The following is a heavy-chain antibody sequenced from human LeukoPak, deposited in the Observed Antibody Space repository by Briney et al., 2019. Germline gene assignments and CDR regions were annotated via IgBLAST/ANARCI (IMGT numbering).Heavy chain of an antibody. Sequence: SETLSLTRTVSGGSISSYYWNWIRQPPGKGLEWIGYIYYTGSTNYRPSLKSRVTISVDTSRNQFSLKLSSVTAADTAVYYCVRQDVVVITAATYYYGMDVWGQGTTVTVSS. CDR3: VRQDVVVITAATYYYGMDV. J-gene: IGHJ6*02. CDR1: GGSISSYY. CDR2: IYYTGST. V-gene: IGHV4-59*08. D-gene: IGHD2-2*01.